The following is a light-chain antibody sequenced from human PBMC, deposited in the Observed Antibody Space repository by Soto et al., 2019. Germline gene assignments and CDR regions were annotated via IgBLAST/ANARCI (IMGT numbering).Light chain of an antibody. V-gene: IGKV1-5*03. CDR3: MQSIQFPIT. CDR2: KAS. J-gene: IGKJ5*01. CDR1: QSIDSW. Sequence: DIQMPQSPSTLSASVGARVTITCRASQSIDSWLAWYQQKPGKAPKLLMYKASSLESGVPSRFSGSGSGTDFTLKISRVEAEDVGVYYCMQSIQFPITFGQGARLEIK.